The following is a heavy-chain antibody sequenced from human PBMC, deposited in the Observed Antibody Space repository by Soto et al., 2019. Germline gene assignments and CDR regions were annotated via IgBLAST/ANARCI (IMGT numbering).Heavy chain of an antibody. CDR1: GFSLSTSGEG. J-gene: IGHJ6*02. CDR2: IYWDDDK. D-gene: IGHD2-15*01. Sequence: QITLKESGPPLVKPTQTLTLTCTFSGFSLSTSGEGVGWIRQPPGKALEWLALIYWDDDKRYSPFLKSRLTITKDTSKNRGVLTMTNMDPVDTATYYCAHKGGRGAGMDVWGQGTTVTVSS. CDR3: AHKGGRGAGMDV. V-gene: IGHV2-5*02.